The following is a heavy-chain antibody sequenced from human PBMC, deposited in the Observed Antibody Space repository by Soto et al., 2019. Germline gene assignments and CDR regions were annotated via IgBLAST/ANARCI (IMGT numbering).Heavy chain of an antibody. CDR3: ARDFKAPNDAWAFDY. J-gene: IGHJ4*02. Sequence: QVQLQESGPGLVMPSGTLSLTCAVAGASIGSADWWNWVRQPPGKGLVWIGESYHGGTTIYNPSLKSRGTISVDESKNHFSLKLTSVTAADTAVYYCARDFKAPNDAWAFDYWGQGTLVTVSS. CDR2: SYHGGTT. V-gene: IGHV4-4*02. D-gene: IGHD3-16*01. CDR1: GASIGSADW.